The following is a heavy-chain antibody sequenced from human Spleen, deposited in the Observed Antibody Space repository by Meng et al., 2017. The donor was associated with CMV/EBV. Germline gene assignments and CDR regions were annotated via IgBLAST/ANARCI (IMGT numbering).Heavy chain of an antibody. V-gene: IGHV4-39*01. Sequence: GSLRLSCSVSGGSISSSFYYRGWIRQPPGKGLEWIGSIYYSGSTYYSPSLKSRVTISVDTSKNQFSLKLSSVTAADTAVYYCARLLVGAYWGQGTLVTVSS. CDR3: ARLLVGAY. D-gene: IGHD3-16*01. CDR2: IYYSGST. J-gene: IGHJ4*02. CDR1: GGSISSSFYY.